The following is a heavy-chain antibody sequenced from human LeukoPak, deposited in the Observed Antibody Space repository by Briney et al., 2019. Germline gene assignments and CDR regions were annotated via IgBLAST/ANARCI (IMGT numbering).Heavy chain of an antibody. J-gene: IGHJ5*02. CDR2: ISISGGTT. CDR3: ATDGAGFDT. V-gene: IGHV3-23*01. Sequence: GGSLRLSCTASGFTFSFHGLTWVRQAPGKGLEWVSGISISGGTTYYADSVKGRFTISRDNSKNTLYLQMNSLRAEDTAVYYCATDGAGFDTWGQGVLVTVSS. CDR1: GFTFSFHG.